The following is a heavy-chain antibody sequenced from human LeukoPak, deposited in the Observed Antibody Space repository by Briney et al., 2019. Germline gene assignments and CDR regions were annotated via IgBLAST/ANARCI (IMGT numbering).Heavy chain of an antibody. CDR3: ARDVDTVVVPAATQIDY. CDR1: GFTFSSYW. Sequence: GGSLRLSCAASGFTFSSYWMSWVRQAPGKGLEWVANIKQDGSEKYYVDSVKGRFTISRDNAKNSLYLQMNSVSNEDTALYYCARDVDTVVVPAATQIDYWGQGTLVTVSS. D-gene: IGHD2-2*01. V-gene: IGHV3-7*03. CDR2: IKQDGSEK. J-gene: IGHJ4*02.